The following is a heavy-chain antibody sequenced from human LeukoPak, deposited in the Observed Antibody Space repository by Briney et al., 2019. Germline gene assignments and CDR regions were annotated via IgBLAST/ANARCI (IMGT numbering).Heavy chain of an antibody. CDR2: ISSSGTET. V-gene: IGHV3-21*01. Sequence: GGSLRLSCAASGFTFSSYIMNWLRQAPGKGLEWVSSISSSGTETHHADSVKGRFTISRDNAKTSLYLQMNSLRAEDTAVYYCARSLPVAAGTGPMDVWGKGTTVTVSS. D-gene: IGHD6-13*01. CDR3: ARSLPVAAGTGPMDV. J-gene: IGHJ6*03. CDR1: GFTFSSYI.